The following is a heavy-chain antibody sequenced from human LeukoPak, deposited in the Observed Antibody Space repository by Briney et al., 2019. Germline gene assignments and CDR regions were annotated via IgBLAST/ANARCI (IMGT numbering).Heavy chain of an antibody. D-gene: IGHD2-15*01. V-gene: IGHV5-51*01. CDR2: IYPGDSDA. Sequence: GESLKISCTGSGYSFTSYWIGWVRQMPEKGLEWMGIIYPGDSDARYSTSFHGQVTISADKSISTAYLQWSSRKASDTAMYYWARGPSGEVVAANWFDPWGQGTLVTVSS. J-gene: IGHJ5*02. CDR1: GYSFTSYW. CDR3: ARGPSGEVVAANWFDP.